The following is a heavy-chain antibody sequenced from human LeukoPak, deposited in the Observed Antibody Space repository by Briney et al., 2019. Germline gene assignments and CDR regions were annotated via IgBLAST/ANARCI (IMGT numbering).Heavy chain of an antibody. J-gene: IGHJ4*02. D-gene: IGHD3-22*01. V-gene: IGHV4-31*03. CDR2: ISKTGKT. CDR1: GGSISSGSYY. Sequence: SETLSLTCTLSGGSISSGSYYWTWIRQDPGKGLEWIGYISKTGKTFSNLSLKSRVTISVDTSKNQFSLKLTSVTAADTAVYFCTRERDYYDNSGYYYSYFDSWGQGTLVTVSS. CDR3: TRERDYYDNSGYYYSYFDS.